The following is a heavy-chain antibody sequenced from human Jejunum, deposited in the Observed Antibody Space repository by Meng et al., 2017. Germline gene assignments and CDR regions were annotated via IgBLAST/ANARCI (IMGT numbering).Heavy chain of an antibody. CDR3: ARASGSGF. Sequence: EVQLLESGGGLVQPGGSMRLSCAASGLTFSTSAMSWVRQAPGKGLEWVSIISASGGSTYYADSVKGRFTISRDNSKNTLFLQMNSLRTEDTAVYYRARASGSGFWGQGTLVTVSS. J-gene: IGHJ4*02. D-gene: IGHD3-22*01. CDR2: ISASGGST. V-gene: IGHV3-23*01. CDR1: GLTFSTSA.